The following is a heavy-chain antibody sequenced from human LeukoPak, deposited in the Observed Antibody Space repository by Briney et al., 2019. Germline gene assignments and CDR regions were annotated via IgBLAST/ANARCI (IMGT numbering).Heavy chain of an antibody. Sequence: PSETLSLTCTVSGGSISSYYWSWIRQPPGKGLEWIGTIYYSGSTKNNPSLKSRVTISVDTSKNQFSLKLSSVTAADAAVYYCARVNRAQDRSGTTSWYIDYWGQGTQVTVSS. V-gene: IGHV4-59*01. D-gene: IGHD1-14*01. J-gene: IGHJ4*02. CDR1: GGSISSYY. CDR2: IYYSGST. CDR3: ARVNRAQDRSGTTSWYIDY.